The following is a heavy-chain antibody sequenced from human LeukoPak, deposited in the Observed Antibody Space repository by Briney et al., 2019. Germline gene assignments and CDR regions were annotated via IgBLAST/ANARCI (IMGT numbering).Heavy chain of an antibody. CDR1: GFTFDDYA. CDR3: AKDIGYGDYALDY. CDR2: ISWNSGRI. J-gene: IGHJ4*02. Sequence: PGGSLRLSCAASGFTFDDYAMHWVRHAPGKGLEWVSGISWNSGRIGYADSVKGRFTISRDNAKNSLYLQMNSLRAEDTALYYCAKDIGYGDYALDYWGQGTLVTVSS. D-gene: IGHD4-17*01. V-gene: IGHV3-9*01.